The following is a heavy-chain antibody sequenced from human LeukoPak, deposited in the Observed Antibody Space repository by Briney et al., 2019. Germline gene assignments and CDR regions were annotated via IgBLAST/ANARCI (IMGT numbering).Heavy chain of an antibody. D-gene: IGHD3-10*01. Sequence: PSETLSLTCTVSGGSISSYYWSWIRQPPGKGLKWIGYIYYSGSTNYNPSLKSRVTISVDTSKNQFSLKLSSVTAADTAVYYCARGKIWSPVYLSHWGQGTLVTVSS. J-gene: IGHJ4*02. CDR2: IYYSGST. V-gene: IGHV4-59*01. CDR1: GGSISSYY. CDR3: ARGKIWSPVYLSH.